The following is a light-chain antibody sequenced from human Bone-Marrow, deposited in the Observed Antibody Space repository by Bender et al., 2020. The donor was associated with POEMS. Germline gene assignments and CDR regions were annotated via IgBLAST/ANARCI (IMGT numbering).Light chain of an antibody. Sequence: SYELTQPPSVSVAPGQTATIICGGNKIGSKSVHWYQQKPGQAPVLVVQDDSARPSGIPERISGSNSGNTATLAISRVEAGDEADYYCQVWDNGSDHYVFGTGTSVTVL. J-gene: IGLJ1*01. CDR1: KIGSKS. CDR3: QVWDNGSDHYV. V-gene: IGLV3-21*02. CDR2: DDS.